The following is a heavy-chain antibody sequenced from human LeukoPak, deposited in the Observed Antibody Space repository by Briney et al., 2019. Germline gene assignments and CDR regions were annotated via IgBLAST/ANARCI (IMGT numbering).Heavy chain of an antibody. Sequence: KPSETLSLTCTVSGGSISSSSYYWGWIRQPPGKGLEWIGSIYYSGSTYYNPSLKSRVTISVDTSKNQFSLKVRSVTAADTAVYYCARLWGSSYLDPWGQGTLVTVSS. CDR1: GGSISSSSYY. J-gene: IGHJ5*02. CDR3: ARLWGSSYLDP. CDR2: IYYSGST. D-gene: IGHD6-6*01. V-gene: IGHV4-39*01.